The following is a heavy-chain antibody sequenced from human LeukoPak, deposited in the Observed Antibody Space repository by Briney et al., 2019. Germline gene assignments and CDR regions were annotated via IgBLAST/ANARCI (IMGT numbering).Heavy chain of an antibody. CDR2: IWYDGSNK. J-gene: IGHJ4*02. D-gene: IGHD6-13*01. Sequence: GGSLRLSRAASGFTFSSYGMHWVRQAPGKGLEWVAVIWYDGSNKYYADSVKGRFTISRDNSKNTLYLQMNSLRAEDTAVYYCARVPIAAAETGHWGQGTLVTVSS. CDR3: ARVPIAAAETGH. CDR1: GFTFSSYG. V-gene: IGHV3-33*01.